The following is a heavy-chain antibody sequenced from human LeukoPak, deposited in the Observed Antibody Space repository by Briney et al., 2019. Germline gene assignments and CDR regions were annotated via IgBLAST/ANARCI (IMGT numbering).Heavy chain of an antibody. CDR1: GFTFSSYS. Sequence: GGSLRLSCAASGFTFSSYSMNWVRQAPGKGLEWVSSISSSSSYIYYADSVKGRFTISRDNSKNTLYLQMNSLRAEDTAVYYCAKDLGGLRGVVVPAADYWGQGTLVTVSS. CDR2: ISSSSSYI. V-gene: IGHV3-21*04. D-gene: IGHD2-2*01. J-gene: IGHJ4*02. CDR3: AKDLGGLRGVVVPAADY.